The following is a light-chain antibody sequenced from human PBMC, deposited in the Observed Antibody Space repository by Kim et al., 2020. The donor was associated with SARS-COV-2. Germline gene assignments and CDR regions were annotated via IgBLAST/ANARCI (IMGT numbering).Light chain of an antibody. CDR3: NSRDSSGNHPWV. V-gene: IGLV3-19*01. CDR1: SLRSYY. J-gene: IGLJ3*02. CDR2: GKN. Sequence: SSELTQDPAVSVALGQTVRITCQGDSLRSYYASWYQQKPGQAPVLFIYGKNNRPSGIPDRFSGSSSGNTASLTITGAQAEDEADYYCNSRDSSGNHPWVFGGGTPLTVL.